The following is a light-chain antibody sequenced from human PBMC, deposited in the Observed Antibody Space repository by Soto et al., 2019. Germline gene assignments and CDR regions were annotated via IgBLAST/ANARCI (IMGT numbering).Light chain of an antibody. J-gene: IGKJ1*01. CDR2: GAS. CDR1: QSVSSN. CDR3: HQYNNWPLTWT. V-gene: IGKV3-15*01. Sequence: ETVMTQSPATLSVSPGERATLSCRASQSVSSNLAWYQQKPGQAPRLLIYGASTRATGIPARFSGGGSGTEFTLTISSLQSEDFAVYYCHQYNNWPLTWTFGQGTKVDIK.